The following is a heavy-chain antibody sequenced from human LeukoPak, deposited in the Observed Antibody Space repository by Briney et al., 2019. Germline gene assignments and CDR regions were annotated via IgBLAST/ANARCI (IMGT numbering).Heavy chain of an antibody. CDR2: ISNSDNDI. D-gene: IGHD6-6*01. J-gene: IGHJ4*02. Sequence: GGSLRLSCAASGFIFSDYYMSWIRQTPGKGLEWISYISNSDNDIYYGRSVKGRFTISRDNTRNSLFLQMNSLRPDDTAVYYCASGSSSVGYWGQGTLVTVSP. CDR3: ASGSSSVGY. V-gene: IGHV3-11*01. CDR1: GFIFSDYY.